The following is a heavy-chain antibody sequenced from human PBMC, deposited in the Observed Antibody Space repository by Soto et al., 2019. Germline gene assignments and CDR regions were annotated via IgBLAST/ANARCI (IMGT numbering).Heavy chain of an antibody. V-gene: IGHV3-21*01. CDR2: ISSSSSYI. Sequence: PGGSLRLSCAASGVTFGSYNMNWVRQAPGKGLEWVSSISSSSSYIYYADSVKGRFTISRDNAKNSLYLQMNSLRAEDTAVYYCARDGQYSYGTFDYWGQGTLVTVSS. CDR3: ARDGQYSYGTFDY. D-gene: IGHD5-18*01. J-gene: IGHJ4*02. CDR1: GVTFGSYN.